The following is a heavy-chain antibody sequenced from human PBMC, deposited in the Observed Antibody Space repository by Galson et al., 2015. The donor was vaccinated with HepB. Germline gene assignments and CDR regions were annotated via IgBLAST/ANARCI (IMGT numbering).Heavy chain of an antibody. CDR1: GFTFSSYS. V-gene: IGHV3-21*01. CDR2: ISSTGSYI. D-gene: IGHD6-6*01. CDR3: ARASSIATRLAREADYYYYYYMDV. J-gene: IGHJ6*03. Sequence: SLRLSCAASGFTFSSYSMNWVRQAPGKGLEWVSSISSTGSYILYADSVTGRFTISRDNAKNSLYLQMNSLRAEDTAVYYCARASSIATRLAREADYYYYYYMDVWGKGTTVTVSS.